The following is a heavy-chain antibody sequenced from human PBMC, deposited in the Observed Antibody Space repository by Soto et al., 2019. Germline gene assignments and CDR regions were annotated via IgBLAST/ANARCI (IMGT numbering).Heavy chain of an antibody. Sequence: GGSLRLSCAASGFTFSTYWMSWVRQAPGKGLEWVSSISSSSSYIYYADSVKGRFTISRDNAKNSLYLQMNSLRAEDTAVYYSGRGEGYSSSSGFFAFDIWGQGKMVTVSS. D-gene: IGHD6-6*01. CDR1: GFTFSTYW. J-gene: IGHJ3*02. CDR3: GRGEGYSSSSGFFAFDI. V-gene: IGHV3-21*03. CDR2: ISSSSSYI.